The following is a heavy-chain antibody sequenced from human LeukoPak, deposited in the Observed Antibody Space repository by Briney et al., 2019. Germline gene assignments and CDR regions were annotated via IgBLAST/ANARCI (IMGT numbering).Heavy chain of an antibody. CDR3: ASPGGGVAGHFDY. J-gene: IGHJ4*02. Sequence: ASVKVSCKASGYTFTGYYMRWVRQAPGQGLEWMGWINPKSGGTNYAQKFQGRVTMTRDTSISTAYMELSRLRSDDTAVYYCASPGGGVAGHFDYWGQGTLVTVSS. CDR1: GYTFTGYY. CDR2: INPKSGGT. D-gene: IGHD6-19*01. V-gene: IGHV1-2*02.